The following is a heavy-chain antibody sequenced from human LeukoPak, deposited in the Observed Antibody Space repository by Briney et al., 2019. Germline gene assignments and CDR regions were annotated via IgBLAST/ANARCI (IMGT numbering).Heavy chain of an antibody. D-gene: IGHD6-6*01. CDR3: ARVGGSSSSYYYYYMDV. CDR2: IYYSGST. CDR1: GGSISSSSYY. V-gene: IGHV4-39*07. J-gene: IGHJ6*03. Sequence: PSETLSLTCTVSGGSISSSSYYWGWIRQPPGKGLEWIGSIYYSGSTYYNPSLKSRVTISVDTSKNQFSLKLSSVTAADTAVYYCARVGGSSSSYYYYYMDVWGKGTTVTVSS.